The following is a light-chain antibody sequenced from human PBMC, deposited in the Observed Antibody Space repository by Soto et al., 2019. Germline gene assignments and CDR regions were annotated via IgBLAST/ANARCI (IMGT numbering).Light chain of an antibody. CDR2: DVN. CDR3: SSYTRRSTYV. V-gene: IGLV2-14*03. Sequence: QPVLTQPASVSGSPGQSITMSCTGTSSDVGAYTYVSWYQQYPDKAPNLIIYDVNNRPPGVSNRFSGSKSGNTASLTISGLQAEDEADYYCSSYTRRSTYVFGTGTKLTVL. CDR1: SSDVGAYTY. J-gene: IGLJ1*01.